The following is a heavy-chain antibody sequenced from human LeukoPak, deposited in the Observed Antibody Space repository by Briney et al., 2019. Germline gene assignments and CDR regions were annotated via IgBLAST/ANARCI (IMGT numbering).Heavy chain of an antibody. V-gene: IGHV3-23*01. D-gene: IGHD6-19*01. Sequence: GGSLRLSCAASGFTFSSYGMSWVRLAPGKGLEWVSSISGSGGSTYHADSVKGRFTISRDNSKNTLYLQMNSLRAEDTAVYYCAKDGSGWYLSDSWGQGTLVTVSS. CDR2: ISGSGGST. CDR3: AKDGSGWYLSDS. CDR1: GFTFSSYG. J-gene: IGHJ4*02.